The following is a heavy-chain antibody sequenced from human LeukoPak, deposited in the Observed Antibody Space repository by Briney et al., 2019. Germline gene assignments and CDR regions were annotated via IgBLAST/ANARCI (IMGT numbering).Heavy chain of an antibody. J-gene: IGHJ4*02. D-gene: IGHD7-27*01. CDR2: IYYSGST. Sequence: SETLSLTCTVSGGSISSSSYCWGWIRQPPGKGLEWIGSIYYSGSTYYNPSLKSRVTISVDTSKNQFSLKLSSVTAADTAVYYCAREDETGEGDYWGQGTLVTVSS. CDR3: AREDETGEGDY. V-gene: IGHV4-39*07. CDR1: GGSISSSSYC.